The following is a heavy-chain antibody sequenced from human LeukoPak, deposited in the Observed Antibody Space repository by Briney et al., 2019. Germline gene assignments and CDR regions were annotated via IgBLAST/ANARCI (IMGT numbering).Heavy chain of an antibody. CDR3: ARGSSSGWYESPCYYYYMDV. CDR2: MNPNSGNT. CDR1: GYTFTSYD. D-gene: IGHD6-19*01. J-gene: IGHJ6*03. V-gene: IGHV1-8*03. Sequence: ASVKVSCKASGYTFTSYDINWVRQATGQGLEWMGWMNPNSGNTGYAQKFQGRVTITRNTSISTAYMELSSLRSEDTAVYYCARGSSSGWYESPCYYYYMDVWGKGTTVTVSS.